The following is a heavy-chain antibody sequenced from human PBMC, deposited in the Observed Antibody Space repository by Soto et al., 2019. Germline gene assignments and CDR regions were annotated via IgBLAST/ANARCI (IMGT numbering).Heavy chain of an antibody. CDR1: GYTFSNYY. CDR3: LRGEYRSGWYWVY. J-gene: IGHJ4*02. D-gene: IGHD6-19*01. Sequence: QVQLVQSGAEVKKPGASVKVSCKTSGYTFSNYYVHWVRQAPGQGLEWMGLINPSGGSTTYAQKFPGRGXKTLDXXTTTVYMELSSLRSEDTAVYYCLRGEYRSGWYWVYWGQGTLVTVSS. V-gene: IGHV1-46*01. CDR2: INPSGGST.